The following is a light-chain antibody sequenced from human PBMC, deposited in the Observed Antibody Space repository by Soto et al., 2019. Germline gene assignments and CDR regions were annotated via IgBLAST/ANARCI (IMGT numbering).Light chain of an antibody. CDR1: GSNVGGSY. Sequence: QSVLTQPPSASGTPGQRVTISCSGSGSNVGGSYVYCYQQLPGTDPKLLIYANDQRPSGVPDRFSGCKSGTSASLAISRLRYEDEADYYCAAWDDSLSARVFGGGTKLTVL. J-gene: IGLJ3*02. CDR3: AAWDDSLSARV. CDR2: AND. V-gene: IGLV1-47*01.